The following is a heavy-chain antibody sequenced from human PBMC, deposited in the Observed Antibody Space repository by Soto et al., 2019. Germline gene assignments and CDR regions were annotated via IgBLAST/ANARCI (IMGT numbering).Heavy chain of an antibody. D-gene: IGHD5-12*01. CDR2: IDCSDSYM. CDR3: ARGSSSSGYYY. Sequence: PGESLKISCKGSGYSFTSYWINWVRQMPGKGLEWMGKIDCSDSYMNYSPSFQGRVTISADRSIRTAYLQLSSLKASDTAMYYCARGSSSSGYYYWGQGTLVTVSS. J-gene: IGHJ4*02. CDR1: GYSFTSYW. V-gene: IGHV5-10-1*01.